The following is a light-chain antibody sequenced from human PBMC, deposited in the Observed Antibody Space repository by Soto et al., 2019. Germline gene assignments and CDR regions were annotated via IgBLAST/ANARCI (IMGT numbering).Light chain of an antibody. J-gene: IGLJ2*01. CDR1: SSDVGGYSY. V-gene: IGLV2-14*01. CDR3: SSYTTSSTVI. CDR2: DVS. Sequence: QSALTQPASVSGSPGQSITISCTGTSSDVGGYSYVSWFQQHPGKAPKLMIYDVSNRPSGVSNRFSGSKSGNTASLTISGLQAEDEADYYCSSYTTSSTVIFGGGTKAHRP.